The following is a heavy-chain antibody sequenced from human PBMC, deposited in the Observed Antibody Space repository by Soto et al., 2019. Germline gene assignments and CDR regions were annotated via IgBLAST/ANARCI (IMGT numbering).Heavy chain of an antibody. CDR1: GYTFTSYD. D-gene: IGHD1-26*01. Sequence: ASVKVSCKASGYTFTSYDINWVRQATGQGLEWMGWMNPNSGNTGYAQKFQGRVTMTRNTSISTAYMELSSLRSEDTAVYYCARFSHSGSYYYSCGMDVWGQGTTVTVSS. CDR3: ARFSHSGSYYYSCGMDV. CDR2: MNPNSGNT. J-gene: IGHJ6*02. V-gene: IGHV1-8*01.